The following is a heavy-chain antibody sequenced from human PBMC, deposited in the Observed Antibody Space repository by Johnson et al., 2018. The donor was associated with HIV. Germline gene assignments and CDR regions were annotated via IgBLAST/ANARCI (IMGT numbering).Heavy chain of an antibody. D-gene: IGHD3-22*01. CDR1: GFTFDDYA. J-gene: IGHJ3*02. CDR2: ISWNSGSI. Sequence: EVQLVESGGGVVRPGGSLRLSCAASGFTFDDYAMHWVRQAPGKGLEWVSGISWNSGSIGYADSVKGRFTISRDNAKNSLYLQMNSLRADDTALYYCARAINYYGTSGYLSTMGNAFDIWGQGTMVTVSS. V-gene: IGHV3-9*01. CDR3: ARAINYYGTSGYLSTMGNAFDI.